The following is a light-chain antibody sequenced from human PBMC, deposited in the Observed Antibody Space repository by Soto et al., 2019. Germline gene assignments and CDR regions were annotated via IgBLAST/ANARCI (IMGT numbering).Light chain of an antibody. Sequence: QSVLTQPASVSGSPGQSITISCTGTSSDVGGYKYVSWYQQHPGKAPKLMIYEVSNRPSGVSNRFSGSKSGNMASLTISGLQAEDGADYYCSSYTSSSPCVFGTGTKVTVL. J-gene: IGLJ1*01. CDR1: SSDVGGYKY. V-gene: IGLV2-14*01. CDR3: SSYTSSSPCV. CDR2: EVS.